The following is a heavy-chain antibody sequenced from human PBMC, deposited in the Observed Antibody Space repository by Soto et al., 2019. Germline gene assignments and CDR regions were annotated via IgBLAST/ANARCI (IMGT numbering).Heavy chain of an antibody. CDR1: GFTFSSYE. CDR3: AKVGVAGPPDSGFDY. CDR2: ISSSGSTI. V-gene: IGHV3-48*03. J-gene: IGHJ4*02. Sequence: GGSLRLSCAASGFTFSSYEMNWVRQAPGKGLEWVSYISSSGSTIYYADSVKGRFTISRDNAKNSLYLQMNSLRAEDTAVYYCAKVGVAGPPDSGFDYWGQGTLVTVSS. D-gene: IGHD6-19*01.